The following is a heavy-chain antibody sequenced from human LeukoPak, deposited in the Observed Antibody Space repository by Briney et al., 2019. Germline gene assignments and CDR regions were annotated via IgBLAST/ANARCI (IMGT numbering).Heavy chain of an antibody. D-gene: IGHD2-15*01. CDR2: IYTSGST. Sequence: KPSETLSLTCTVSGVSISSSNSYWGWIRQPAGKGLEWIGRIYTSGSTNYNPSLKSRVTMSVDTSKNQFSLKLSSVTAEDTAVYYCARSPLVVVAANNWFDPWGRGTLVTVSS. CDR1: GVSISSSNSY. J-gene: IGHJ5*02. CDR3: ARSPLVVVAANNWFDP. V-gene: IGHV4-61*02.